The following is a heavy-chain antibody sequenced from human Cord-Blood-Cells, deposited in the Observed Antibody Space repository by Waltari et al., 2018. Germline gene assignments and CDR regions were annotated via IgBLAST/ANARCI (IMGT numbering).Heavy chain of an antibody. CDR1: GGSFSGYY. J-gene: IGHJ3*02. D-gene: IGHD3-9*01. CDR3: ARQFDILTGYYTFDI. Sequence: QVQLQQWGAGLLKPSETLSLTCAAYGGSFSGYYWSWIRQPPGKGLEWIGEINHSGSTNYNPSLKSRVTISVDTSKNQFSLKLSSVTAADTAVYYCARQFDILTGYYTFDIWGQGTMVTVSS. V-gene: IGHV4-34*01. CDR2: INHSGST.